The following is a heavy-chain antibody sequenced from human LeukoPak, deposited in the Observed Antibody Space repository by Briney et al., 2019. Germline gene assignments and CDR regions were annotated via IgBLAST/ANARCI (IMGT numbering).Heavy chain of an antibody. Sequence: ASVKVSCKASGYTFTHHGIAWVRQAPGQGLEWLGWISCYNGDTIYAQNLQGRVTLTTEKSTSKVYMELRSLSSDDTAVYYCARDPSNTSGWYQYFDAWGRGTLVSVSS. J-gene: IGHJ2*01. CDR3: ARDPSNTSGWYQYFDA. V-gene: IGHV1-18*01. CDR1: GYTFTHHG. CDR2: ISCYNGDT. D-gene: IGHD6-19*01.